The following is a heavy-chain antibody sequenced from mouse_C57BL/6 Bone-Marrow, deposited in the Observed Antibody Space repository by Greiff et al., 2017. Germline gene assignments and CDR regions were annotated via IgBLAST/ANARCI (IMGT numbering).Heavy chain of an antibody. CDR3: ASSYYGYEYFGY. CDR2: INPYNGDT. CDR1: GYSFTGYF. V-gene: IGHV1-20*01. J-gene: IGHJ2*01. D-gene: IGHD2-9*01. Sequence: VQLQQSGPELVKPGDSVKISCKASGYSFTGYFMHWVMQSHGKSLEWIGRINPYNGDTFYNQKFKGKATLTVDKSSSTAHMELRSLTSEDSAVYYCASSYYGYEYFGYWGQSTTLTVSS.